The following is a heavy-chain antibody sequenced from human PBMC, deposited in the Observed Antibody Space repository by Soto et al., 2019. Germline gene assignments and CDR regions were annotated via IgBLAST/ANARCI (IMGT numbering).Heavy chain of an antibody. CDR2: INAGNGNT. CDR1: GYTFTSYA. CDR3: ARDGKPLWFGDPFDY. D-gene: IGHD3-10*01. Sequence: GASVKVSCKASGYTFTSYAMHWVRQAPGQRLEWMGWINAGNGNTKYSQKFQGRVTITRDTSASTVYMELSSLRSEDTAVYYCARDGKPLWFGDPFDYWGQGTLVTVSS. V-gene: IGHV1-3*01. J-gene: IGHJ4*02.